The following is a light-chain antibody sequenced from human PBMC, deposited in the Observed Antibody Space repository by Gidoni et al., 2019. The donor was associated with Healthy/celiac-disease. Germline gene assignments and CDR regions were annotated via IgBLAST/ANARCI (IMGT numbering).Light chain of an antibody. CDR3: AAWDDSLNGVV. V-gene: IGLV1-44*01. J-gene: IGLJ2*01. Sequence: QSVLTQPPSASGTPEQRVTISCSGSSSNIGSNTVNWYQQLPGTAPKLLIYSNNQRPSGVPDRFSGSKSGTSASLAISGLQSEDEADYYCAAWDDSLNGVVFGGWTKLTVL. CDR1: SSNIGSNT. CDR2: SNN.